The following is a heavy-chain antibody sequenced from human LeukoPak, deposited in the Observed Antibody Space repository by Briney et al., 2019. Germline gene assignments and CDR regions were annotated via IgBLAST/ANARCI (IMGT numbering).Heavy chain of an antibody. D-gene: IGHD6-13*01. CDR1: GGTFTNSA. CDR2: LIPIFGTA. CDR3: ARDKRAGTFDY. V-gene: IGHV1-69*13. J-gene: IGHJ4*02. Sequence: SVKVSCTASGGTFTNSAINWVRQAPGQGLEWMGGLIPIFGTANYAQKFQGRVTITADESTSTAYMELSRLRSEDTAVYYCARDKRAGTFDYWGQGTLVTVSS.